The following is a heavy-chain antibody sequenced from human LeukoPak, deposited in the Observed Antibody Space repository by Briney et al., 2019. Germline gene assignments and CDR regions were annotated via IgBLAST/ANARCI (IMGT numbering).Heavy chain of an antibody. D-gene: IGHD1-26*01. J-gene: IGHJ3*02. CDR3: ATDGSGSYYAFDI. Sequence: ASVKVSCKVSGYTLTELSMHWVRQAPGKGLEWMGGFDPEDGETIYAQKFQGRVTMTEDTSTDTAYMELSSLRSEDMAVYYCATDGSGSYYAFDIWGQGTMVTVSS. CDR2: FDPEDGET. CDR1: GYTLTELS. V-gene: IGHV1-24*01.